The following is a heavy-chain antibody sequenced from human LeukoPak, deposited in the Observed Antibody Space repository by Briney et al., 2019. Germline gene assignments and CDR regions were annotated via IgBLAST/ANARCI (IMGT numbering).Heavy chain of an antibody. V-gene: IGHV4-59*01. D-gene: IGHD5-24*01. J-gene: IGHJ6*02. Sequence: PSETLSLTCIVSGDSISSYYWSWVRQSPGKGLEWIGHIYFSGSTNYNPSFKSRVTISVDTSKNQVSLRLSSVTAADTAVYYCARAKMGYNLAYFYGMDVWGQGTTVTVSS. CDR2: IYFSGST. CDR1: GDSISSYY. CDR3: ARAKMGYNLAYFYGMDV.